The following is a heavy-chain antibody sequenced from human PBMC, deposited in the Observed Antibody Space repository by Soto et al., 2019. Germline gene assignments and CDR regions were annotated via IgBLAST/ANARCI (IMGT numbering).Heavy chain of an antibody. Sequence: PXVCLRLSCAACGFSFSSYCMYWVRQAPGKGLMWVSRITSDGSSTTYADSVKGRFSISRDNAKNTLYLQMNSLRAEDTAVYYCARGYSGSGSPLCGQGTLVTVSS. CDR1: GFSFSSYC. J-gene: IGHJ4*01. CDR3: ARGYSGSGSPL. D-gene: IGHD3-10*01. CDR2: ITSDGSST. V-gene: IGHV3-74*01.